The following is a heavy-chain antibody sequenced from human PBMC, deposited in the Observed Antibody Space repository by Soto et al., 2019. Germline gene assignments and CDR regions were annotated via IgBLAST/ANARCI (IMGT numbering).Heavy chain of an antibody. CDR1: GGSISSYY. V-gene: IGHV4-59*01. Sequence: SETLSLTCTVSGGSISSYYWSWIRQPPGKGLEWIGYIYYSGSTNYNPPLKSRVIISVYTSTNEFSLKLSSVTAGDTAVYYCASLFSGYRYGGHYFDYWGQGTLVTVSS. CDR3: ASLFSGYRYGGHYFDY. D-gene: IGHD5-18*01. CDR2: IYYSGST. J-gene: IGHJ4*02.